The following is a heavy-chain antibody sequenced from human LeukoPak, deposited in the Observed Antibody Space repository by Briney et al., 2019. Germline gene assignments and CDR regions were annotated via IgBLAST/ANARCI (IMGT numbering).Heavy chain of an antibody. CDR1: GGTFSSYA. CDR3: AGWGNYYHSSGYLP. Sequence: SVKVSCKASGGTFSSYAISWVRQAPGQGLEWMGGIIPIFGTANYAQKFQGRVTITTDESTSTAYMELSSLRSEDTAVYYCAGWGNYYHSSGYLPWGQGTLVTVSS. V-gene: IGHV1-69*05. J-gene: IGHJ5*02. CDR2: IIPIFGTA. D-gene: IGHD3-22*01.